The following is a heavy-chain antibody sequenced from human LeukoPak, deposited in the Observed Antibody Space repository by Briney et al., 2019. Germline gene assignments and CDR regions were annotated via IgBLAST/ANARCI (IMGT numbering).Heavy chain of an antibody. CDR2: IYYSGST. V-gene: IGHV4-39*01. CDR3: ARLDDSSGYLFDY. D-gene: IGHD3-22*01. CDR1: GGSISSSSYY. Sequence: SETLSLTCTVSGGSISSSSYYWGWIRQPPGKGLEWIGSIYYSGSTYYNPSLKSRVTISVDTSKNQFSLKLSSVTAADTAVYYCARLDDSSGYLFDYWGQGTLVTVSS. J-gene: IGHJ4*02.